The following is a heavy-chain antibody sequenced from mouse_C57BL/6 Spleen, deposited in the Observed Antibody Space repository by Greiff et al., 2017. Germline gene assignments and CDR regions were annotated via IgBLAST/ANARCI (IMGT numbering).Heavy chain of an antibody. V-gene: IGHV1-82*01. CDR3: GREPFYYDCGGFAY. CDR1: GYAFSSSW. CDR2: IYPGDGDT. J-gene: IGHJ3*01. D-gene: IGHD2-4*01. Sequence: QVQLQQSGPELVKPGASVKISCKASGYAFSSSWMNWVKQRPGKGLEWIGRIYPGDGDTNYNGKFKGKATLTADKSSSTAYMQLSSLTSEDSAVYFCGREPFYYDCGGFAYWGQGTLVTVSA.